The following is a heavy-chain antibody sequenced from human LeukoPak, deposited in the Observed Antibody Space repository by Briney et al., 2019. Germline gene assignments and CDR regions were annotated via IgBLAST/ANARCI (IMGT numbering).Heavy chain of an antibody. CDR2: IYPRDGST. V-gene: IGHV1-46*01. CDR1: GYTFTNNY. J-gene: IGHJ4*02. Sequence: ASVKVSCKASGYTFTNNYLHWGRQAPGQGLEWMGMIYPRDGSTSYAQNFQGRVTVTRDTSTTTVHMELRGLRSEDTAVYYCARDQEGFDYWGQGTVVTVSS. CDR3: ARDQEGFDY.